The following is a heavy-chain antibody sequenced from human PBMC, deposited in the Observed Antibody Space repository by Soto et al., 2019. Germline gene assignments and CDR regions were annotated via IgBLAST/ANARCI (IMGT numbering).Heavy chain of an antibody. D-gene: IGHD6-13*01. V-gene: IGHV3-7*01. Sequence: EVQVGESGGGLVQPGGSLRLACAASGFTLSTDWMTWVRQAPVKGLEWVANIKQDGSEKYYVESVQGRFTVSRDNAKKSLYLQMNSLRTEDTAVYYCGTADRGTAAGGTVQWGQGTLVTVSS. CDR1: GFTLSTDW. J-gene: IGHJ4*02. CDR3: GTADRGTAAGGTVQ. CDR2: IKQDGSEK.